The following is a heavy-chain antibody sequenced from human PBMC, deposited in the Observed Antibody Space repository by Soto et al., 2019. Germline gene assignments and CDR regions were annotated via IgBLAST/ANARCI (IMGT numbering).Heavy chain of an antibody. J-gene: IGHJ4*02. CDR1: GFTFSTYW. CDR3: TRSITGFSYADS. Sequence: EVQLVESGGVLVQPGGSLRLSCAASGFTFSTYWMHWVRQAPGKGLVWLSRINGDGSDTVYADSVKGRFTISRDNAENTLYLQMKSLRAEDTAVYYCTRSITGFSYADSWGQGTLVTVSS. V-gene: IGHV3-74*01. D-gene: IGHD2-2*01. CDR2: INGDGSDT.